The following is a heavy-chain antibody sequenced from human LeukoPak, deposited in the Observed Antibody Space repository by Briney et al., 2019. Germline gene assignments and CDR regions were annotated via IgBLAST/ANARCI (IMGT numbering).Heavy chain of an antibody. CDR1: GGSISSSSYY. J-gene: IGHJ4*02. Sequence: PSETLSLTCTVSGGSISSSSYYWGWIRQPPGKGLEWIGSIYYSGSTYYNPSLKSRVTIPVDTSKNQFSLKLSSVTAADTAVYYCAREGAIEYSSSSYFDYWGQGTLVTVSS. D-gene: IGHD6-6*01. CDR3: AREGAIEYSSSSYFDY. CDR2: IYYSGST. V-gene: IGHV4-39*07.